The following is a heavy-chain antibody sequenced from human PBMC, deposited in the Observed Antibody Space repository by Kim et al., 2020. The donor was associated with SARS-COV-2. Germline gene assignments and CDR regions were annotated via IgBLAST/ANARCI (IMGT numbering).Heavy chain of an antibody. CDR3: ARDNGYPQDHYYGMDV. Sequence: SETLSLTCTVSGGSISSGGYYWSWIRQHPGKGLEWIGYIYYSGSTYYNPSLKSRVTISVDTSKNQFSLKLSSVTAADTAVYYCARDNGYPQDHYYGMDVWGQGTTVTVSS. CDR2: IYYSGST. CDR1: GGSISSGGYY. D-gene: IGHD5-12*01. J-gene: IGHJ6*02. V-gene: IGHV4-31*03.